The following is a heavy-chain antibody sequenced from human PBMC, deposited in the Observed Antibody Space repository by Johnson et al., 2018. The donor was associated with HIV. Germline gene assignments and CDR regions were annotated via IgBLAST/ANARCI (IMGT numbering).Heavy chain of an antibody. V-gene: IGHV3-9*01. CDR2: I. Sequence: VQLVESGGGLVQPGRSLRLSCAASAFPFDDHALHWVRQSPGTGLQWFSIILKGRFTISRDNAKNDLDLQMNSLRAEDTAIYYCAKDEEGDYGDLGAFNIWGQGTMVTVSS. CDR1: AFPFDDHA. D-gene: IGHD4-17*01. J-gene: IGHJ3*02. CDR3: AKDEEGDYGDLGAFNI.